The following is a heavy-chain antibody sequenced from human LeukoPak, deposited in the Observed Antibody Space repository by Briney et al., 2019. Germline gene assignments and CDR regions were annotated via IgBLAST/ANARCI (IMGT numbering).Heavy chain of an antibody. D-gene: IGHD6-13*01. J-gene: IGHJ1*01. V-gene: IGHV3-7*01. CDR3: ARGIAATYFQH. CDR1: GFTFSSYW. Sequence: QTGGSLRLSCEASGFTFSSYWMSWVRQAPGKGLEWVANIKQDGSEKYYVDSVKGRFTISRDNAKNSLYLQMNSLRAEDTAVYYCARGIAATYFQHWGQGTLVTVSS. CDR2: IKQDGSEK.